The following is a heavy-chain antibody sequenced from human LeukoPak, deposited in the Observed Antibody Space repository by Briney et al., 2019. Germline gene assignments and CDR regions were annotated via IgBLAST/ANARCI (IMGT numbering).Heavy chain of an antibody. CDR3: ARGRYCSADICSGGDAFDI. Sequence: PSETLSLTCTVSGGSINNYYWSWIRQPAGKGLEWIGRIYTRGSTNYNPSLKSRVTMSVHTSKNQFSLKLSSVTAADTAVYYCARGRYCSADICSGGDAFDIWGQGTMVSVSS. CDR1: GGSINNYY. J-gene: IGHJ3*02. D-gene: IGHD2-15*01. V-gene: IGHV4-4*07. CDR2: IYTRGST.